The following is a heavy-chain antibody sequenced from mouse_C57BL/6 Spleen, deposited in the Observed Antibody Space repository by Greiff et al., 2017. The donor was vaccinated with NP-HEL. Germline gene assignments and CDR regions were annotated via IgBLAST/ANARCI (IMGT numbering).Heavy chain of an antibody. CDR2: IDPSDSYT. J-gene: IGHJ1*03. CDR1: GYTFTSYW. CDR3: ARKDLGRRYFDV. Sequence: VQLQQPGAELVMPGASVKLSCKASGYTFTSYWMHWVKQRPGQGLEWIGEIDPSDSYTNYNQKFKGKSTLTVDKSSSTAYMQLSSLTSEDSAVYYCARKDLGRRYFDVWGTGTTVTVSS. V-gene: IGHV1-69*01. D-gene: IGHD4-1*01.